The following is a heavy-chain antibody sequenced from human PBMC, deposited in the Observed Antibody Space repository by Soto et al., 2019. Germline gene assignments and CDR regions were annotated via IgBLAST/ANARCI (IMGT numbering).Heavy chain of an antibody. J-gene: IGHJ4*02. D-gene: IGHD6-13*01. CDR3: AKDFSGGGSSWFDY. CDR1: GYTFTSYD. CDR2: MNPNSGNT. Sequence: GASVKVSCKASGYTFTSYDINWVRQATGQGLEWMGWMNPNSGNTGYAQKFQGRVTMTKKTVYLQMNSLRAEDTAVYYCAKDFSGGGSSWFDYWGQGTLVTVSS. V-gene: IGHV1-8*01.